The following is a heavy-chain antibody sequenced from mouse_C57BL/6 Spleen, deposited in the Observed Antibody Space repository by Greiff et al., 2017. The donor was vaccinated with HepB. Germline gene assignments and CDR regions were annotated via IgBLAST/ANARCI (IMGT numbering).Heavy chain of an antibody. CDR2: IDPETGGT. CDR3: TRGDYGYDEGFDY. D-gene: IGHD2-2*01. Sequence: QVQLKESGAELVRPGASVTLSCKASGYTFTDYEMHWVKQTPVHGLEWIGAIDPETGGTAYNQKFKGKAILTADKSSSTAYMELRSLTSEDSAVYYCTRGDYGYDEGFDYWGQGTTLTVSS. J-gene: IGHJ2*01. V-gene: IGHV1-15*01. CDR1: GYTFTDYE.